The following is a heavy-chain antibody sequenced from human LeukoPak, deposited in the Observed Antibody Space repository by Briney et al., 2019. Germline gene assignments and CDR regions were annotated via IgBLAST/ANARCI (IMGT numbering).Heavy chain of an antibody. CDR1: GFTFSTYW. J-gene: IGHJ6*04. D-gene: IGHD3-10*02. Sequence: PGGSLRLSCAASGFTFSTYWMTWVRRAPGKGLEWVATIKQDGSEKYYVDCVKGRFIISRDNARNSVYLQMNSLRVEDTAVSYCAELGITMIGGVWGKATTVTIPP. V-gene: IGHV3-7*01. CDR3: AELGITMIGGV. CDR2: IKQDGSEK.